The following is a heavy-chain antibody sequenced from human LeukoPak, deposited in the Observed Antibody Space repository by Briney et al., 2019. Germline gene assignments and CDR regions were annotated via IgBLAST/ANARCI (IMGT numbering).Heavy chain of an antibody. CDR3: ARESDYGFAFNI. V-gene: IGHV3-74*01. CDR2: IISDGSST. D-gene: IGHD4-17*01. Sequence: PGGSLRLSCAASGFTFSDYYMGWIRQAPGKGLVWVSRIISDGSSTTYADSVKGRFTISRDNAKNTLYLQMNSLRAEDTAVYYCARESDYGFAFNIWGQGTMVTVSS. CDR1: GFTFSDYY. J-gene: IGHJ3*02.